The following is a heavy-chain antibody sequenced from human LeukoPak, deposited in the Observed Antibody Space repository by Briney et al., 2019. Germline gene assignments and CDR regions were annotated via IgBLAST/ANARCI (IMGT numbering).Heavy chain of an antibody. J-gene: IGHJ4*02. D-gene: IGHD3-16*01. CDR3: ARGMITFGGVIFDY. Sequence: PGGSLRLSCAASGFTFSTYAMSWVRQAPGEGLEWVSSLDASGAPTYYADSVKGRFTISRDNSKNSLYLQMNSLRAEDTAIYYCARGMITFGGVIFDYWGQGTLVTVSS. V-gene: IGHV3-23*01. CDR2: LDASGAPT. CDR1: GFTFSTYA.